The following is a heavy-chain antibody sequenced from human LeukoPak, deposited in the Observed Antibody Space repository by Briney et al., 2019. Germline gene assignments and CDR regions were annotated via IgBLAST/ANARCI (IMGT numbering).Heavy chain of an antibody. CDR1: GFTFSGYG. CDR3: AKDFRVAEELWFGELWNAFDI. V-gene: IGHV3-30*18. D-gene: IGHD3-10*01. Sequence: GGSLRLSCTASGFTFSGYGMHWVRQAPDKGLEWVGLISAGGSNRIYADSVKGRFSITRDNSKNTLYLQVNSLRIEDTAVYYCAKDFRVAEELWFGELWNAFDIWGQGIRVAVSS. CDR2: ISAGGSNR. J-gene: IGHJ3*02.